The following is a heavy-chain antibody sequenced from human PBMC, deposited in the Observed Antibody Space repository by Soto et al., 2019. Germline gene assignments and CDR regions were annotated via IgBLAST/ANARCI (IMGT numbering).Heavy chain of an antibody. V-gene: IGHV5-51*01. CDR1: GYTFTTNW. CDR3: ARLFVVGGYSYGRNWFDP. J-gene: IGHJ5*02. Sequence: ESLKISCKASGYTFTTNWIGWVRQMPGKGLEWMGIIYPGDSDTRYSPSFQGQVTISADKSISTAYLQWSSLKASDTAMYYCARLFVVGGYSYGRNWFDPWGQGTLVTVSS. CDR2: IYPGDSDT. D-gene: IGHD5-18*01.